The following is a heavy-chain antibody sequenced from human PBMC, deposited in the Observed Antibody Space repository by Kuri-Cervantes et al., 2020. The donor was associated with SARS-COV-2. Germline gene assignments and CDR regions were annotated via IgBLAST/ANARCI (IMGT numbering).Heavy chain of an antibody. V-gene: IGHV1-69*04. D-gene: IGHD6-19*01. J-gene: IGHJ4*02. CDR2: IIPIFGIA. CDR3: ARDEDSSGSDY. CDR1: GGTFSSYA. Sequence: SVKVSCKASGGTFSSYAISWVRQAPGQGLEWMGRIIPIFGIANYAQKFQGRVTITADKSTSTVYMELSSLRSEDTAVYYCARDEDSSGSDYWGQGTLVTVSS.